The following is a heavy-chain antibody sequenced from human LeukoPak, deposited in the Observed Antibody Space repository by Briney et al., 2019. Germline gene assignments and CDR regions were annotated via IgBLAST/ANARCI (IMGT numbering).Heavy chain of an antibody. CDR1: GFTFTTYW. CDR2: SNSDGSST. Sequence: GGSLRPSCAASGFTFTTYWMHWVRQAPGKGLVWVSRSNSDGSSTSYADSVKGRFTISRDNAKNTLYLQMNSLRAEDTAVYYCARASNWKYDYWGQGTLVTVSS. D-gene: IGHD1-20*01. J-gene: IGHJ4*02. V-gene: IGHV3-74*01. CDR3: ARASNWKYDY.